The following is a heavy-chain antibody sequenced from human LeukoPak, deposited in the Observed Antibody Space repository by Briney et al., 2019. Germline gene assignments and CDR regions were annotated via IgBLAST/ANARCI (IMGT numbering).Heavy chain of an antibody. D-gene: IGHD2-21*02. CDR1: GGSISSSSYY. J-gene: IGHJ4*02. Sequence: PSETLSLTCTVSGGSISSSSYYWGWLRQPPGRGLEWIGSIYYSGSTYYNPSLKSRVTISVDTSKNQFSLKLSSVTAADTAVYYCARGGYCGGDCYFYYWGQGTLVTVSS. CDR3: ARGGYCGGDCYFYY. V-gene: IGHV4-39*01. CDR2: IYYSGST.